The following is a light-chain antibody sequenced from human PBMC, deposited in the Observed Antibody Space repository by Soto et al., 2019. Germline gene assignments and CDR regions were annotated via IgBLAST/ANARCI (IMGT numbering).Light chain of an antibody. V-gene: IGLV1-51*02. CDR1: SSNIGNNY. CDR3: GTWDTSLRSWV. J-gene: IGLJ3*02. Sequence: QSVLTQPPSVSAAPGQKVTISCSGSSSNIGNNYVSWYQQLPRTAPKLLIYENNKRPSGIPDRFSGSKSGTSATLGITGLQTGDEADYFCGTWDTSLRSWVFGGGTKLTVL. CDR2: ENN.